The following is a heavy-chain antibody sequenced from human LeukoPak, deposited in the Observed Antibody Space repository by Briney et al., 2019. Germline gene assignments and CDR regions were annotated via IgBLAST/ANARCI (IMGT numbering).Heavy chain of an antibody. CDR3: TRGTTLTTDFDY. J-gene: IGHJ4*02. CDR2: IRSKAYGGTT. Sequence: GGSLRLSCAASGFTFSTFAMIWVRQPPGKGLEWVGFIRSKAYGGTTQYAASVKGRFTISRDDSKSIAYLQMDSLKTEDTAVYYCTRGTTLTTDFDYWGQGTLVTVSS. V-gene: IGHV3-49*04. D-gene: IGHD4-17*01. CDR1: GFTFSTFA.